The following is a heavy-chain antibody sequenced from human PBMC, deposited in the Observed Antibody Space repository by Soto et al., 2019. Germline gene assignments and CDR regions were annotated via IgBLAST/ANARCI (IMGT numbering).Heavy chain of an antibody. CDR2: IYYSGST. D-gene: IGHD3-16*01. CDR3: ARARYGGLDY. Sequence: SETLSLTCTVSGGSISSYYWSWIRQPPGKGLEWIGYIYYSGSTNYNPSLKSRVTISVDTSKNQFSLKLSSVTAADTAVYYCARARYGGLDYWGQGTLVTVSS. CDR1: GGSISSYY. J-gene: IGHJ4*02. V-gene: IGHV4-59*12.